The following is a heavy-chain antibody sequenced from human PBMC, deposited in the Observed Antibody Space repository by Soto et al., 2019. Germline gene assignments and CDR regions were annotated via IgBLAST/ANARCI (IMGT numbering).Heavy chain of an antibody. CDR1: GFTFSSYG. CDR2: LSSSGAGT. D-gene: IGHD3-10*01. V-gene: IGHV3-23*01. CDR3: AKDRDYYGSANYLYYDYGMAV. Sequence: VGSLRLSCAASGFTFSSYGMSWVRQAPGKGLEWVSALSSSGAGTYYADSVKGRFTISRDNSKNTLYLQMNSLRAEDTAVYYCAKDRDYYGSANYLYYDYGMAVGGQGTTVPVS. J-gene: IGHJ6*02.